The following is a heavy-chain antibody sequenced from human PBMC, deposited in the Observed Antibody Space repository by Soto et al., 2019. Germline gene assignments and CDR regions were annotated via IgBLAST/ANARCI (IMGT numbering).Heavy chain of an antibody. V-gene: IGHV3-30*18. Sequence: QVQLVESGGGVVQPGRSLRLSCAASGFTFSSYGMHWVRQAPGKGLEWVAVISYDGSNKYYADSVKGRFTISRDNSKNTLYLQMNSLRAEDTAVYYCAKDYLPLWFGEDDAFDIWGQGTMVTVSS. D-gene: IGHD3-10*01. CDR1: GFTFSSYG. J-gene: IGHJ3*02. CDR3: AKDYLPLWFGEDDAFDI. CDR2: ISYDGSNK.